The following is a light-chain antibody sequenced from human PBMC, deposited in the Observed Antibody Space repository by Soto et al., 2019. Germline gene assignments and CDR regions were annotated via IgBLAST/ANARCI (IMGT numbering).Light chain of an antibody. CDR3: QTDARSLPCR. J-gene: IGKJ4*01. Sequence: VTLSAVAVSLTPEERSTLSCRASQSVSSNYLAWYQQKPGQAPRLLIYGASSRATGIPDRFSGSGSGTDFTLTIRSLEHEDFGMQYCQTDARSLPCRFGERSKA. V-gene: IGKV3-20*01. CDR2: GAS. CDR1: QSVSSNY.